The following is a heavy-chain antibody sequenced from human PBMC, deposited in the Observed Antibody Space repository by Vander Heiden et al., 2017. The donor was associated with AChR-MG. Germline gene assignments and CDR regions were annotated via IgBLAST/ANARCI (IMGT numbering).Heavy chain of an antibody. Sequence: QVQLAQSGAEVKQPGASVTVPCMASGYTFTGYYMHWVRQAPGQGLEWMGWINPNSGGTNYAQKFQGRVTMTRDTSISTAYMELSRLRSDDTAVYYCARAKYQLLWSSYGMDVWGQGTTVTVSS. CDR1: GYTFTGYY. J-gene: IGHJ6*02. CDR2: INPNSGGT. V-gene: IGHV1-2*02. CDR3: ARAKYQLLWSSYGMDV. D-gene: IGHD2-2*01.